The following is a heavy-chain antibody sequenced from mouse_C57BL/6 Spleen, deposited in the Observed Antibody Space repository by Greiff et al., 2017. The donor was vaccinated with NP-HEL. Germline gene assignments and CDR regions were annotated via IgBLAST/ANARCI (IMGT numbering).Heavy chain of an antibody. D-gene: IGHD1-1*01. J-gene: IGHJ4*01. V-gene: IGHV14-4*01. CDR3: TTRGTTVGDYAMDY. Sequence: VQLQQSGAELVRPGASVKLSCTASGFNIKDDYMHWVKQRPEQGLEWIGWIDPENGDTEYASKFQGKATMTADTSSNTAYLQLSSLTSEDTAVYYCTTRGTTVGDYAMDYWGQGTSVTVSS. CDR1: GFNIKDDY. CDR2: IDPENGDT.